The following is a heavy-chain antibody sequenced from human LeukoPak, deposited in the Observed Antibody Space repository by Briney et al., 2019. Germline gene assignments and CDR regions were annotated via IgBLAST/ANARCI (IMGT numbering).Heavy chain of an antibody. Sequence: PGGSLRLSCAASGFTFSSYWMGWVRQAPGKGLEWVANIKQDESEKYYVDSVKGRFTISRDNAKNSLYLQMSSLRAEDTAVYYCASGDSSGYYSILYFQHWGQGALVTVSS. CDR1: GFTFSSYW. D-gene: IGHD3-22*01. CDR2: IKQDESEK. J-gene: IGHJ1*01. V-gene: IGHV3-7*01. CDR3: ASGDSSGYYSILYFQH.